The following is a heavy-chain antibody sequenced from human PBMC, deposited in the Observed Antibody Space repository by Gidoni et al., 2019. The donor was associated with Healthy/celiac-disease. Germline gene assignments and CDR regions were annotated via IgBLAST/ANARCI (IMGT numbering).Heavy chain of an antibody. CDR2: IWYDGSNK. CDR1: GFPFSSYG. Sequence: QVQLVESGGGVVQPGRSLRLSCEASGFPFSSYGMHWVRQAPGKGLEWVAVIWYDGSNKYYADSVKGRFTISRDNSKNTLYLQMNSLRAEDTAVYYCARENYYDSSGYFDYWGQGTLVTVSS. D-gene: IGHD3-22*01. V-gene: IGHV3-33*01. J-gene: IGHJ4*02. CDR3: ARENYYDSSGYFDY.